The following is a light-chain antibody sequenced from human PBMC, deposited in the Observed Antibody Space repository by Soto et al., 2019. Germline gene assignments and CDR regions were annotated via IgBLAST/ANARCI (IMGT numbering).Light chain of an antibody. CDR2: GAS. V-gene: IGKV3-15*01. J-gene: IGKJ1*01. CDR1: QSVSNN. CDR3: QQYKNWPPTWT. Sequence: EIVMTQSPATLSVSPGESATLSCRASQSVSNNLAWYQQKPGQAPRLLIYGASTRATGFPARFSGSGSGTEFTLTISSLQSEDFAVYYCQQYKNWPPTWTFGQGTKVEIK.